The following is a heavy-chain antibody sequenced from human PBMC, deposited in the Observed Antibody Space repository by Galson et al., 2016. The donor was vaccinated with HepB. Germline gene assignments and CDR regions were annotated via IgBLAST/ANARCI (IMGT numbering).Heavy chain of an antibody. V-gene: IGHV1-69*04. D-gene: IGHD3-22*01. Sequence: SVKVSCKASGGTFTTYTFNWVRQAPGQGLEWMGKIIPLLAITNYAQKFQGGVTITADTSTRTVYMELSSLSSEDTAVYYCARDRSYHYDTSDYYRQDAFDIWGQGTMVIVSS. CDR3: ARDRSYHYDTSDYYRQDAFDI. J-gene: IGHJ3*02. CDR1: GGTFTTYT. CDR2: IIPLLAIT.